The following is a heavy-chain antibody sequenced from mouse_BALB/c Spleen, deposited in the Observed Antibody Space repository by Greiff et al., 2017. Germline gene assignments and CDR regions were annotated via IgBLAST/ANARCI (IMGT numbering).Heavy chain of an antibody. CDR1: GFTFSSYA. J-gene: IGHJ2*01. V-gene: IGHV5-6-5*01. Sequence: EVQLQQSGGGLVKPGGSLKLSCAASGFTFSSYAMSWVRQTPEKRLEWVASISSGGSTYYPDSVKGRFTISRDNARNILYLQMSSLRSEDTAMYYCARVDTTAHFDYWGQGTTLTVSS. D-gene: IGHD1-2*01. CDR3: ARVDTTAHFDY. CDR2: ISSGGST.